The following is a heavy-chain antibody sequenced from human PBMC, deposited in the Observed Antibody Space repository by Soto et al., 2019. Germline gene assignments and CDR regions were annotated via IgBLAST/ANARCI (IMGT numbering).Heavy chain of an antibody. Sequence: SETLSLTCTVSRGSISTYYWSWIRQPPGKGLECIGYIYYNGNTNYNPSLKSRVTISVDTSKNQFSLKLSSVTAADTAVYYCASIYGSGSYYMGYWGQGTLVTVSS. CDR2: IYYNGNT. D-gene: IGHD3-10*01. J-gene: IGHJ4*02. CDR1: RGSISTYY. V-gene: IGHV4-59*01. CDR3: ASIYGSGSYYMGY.